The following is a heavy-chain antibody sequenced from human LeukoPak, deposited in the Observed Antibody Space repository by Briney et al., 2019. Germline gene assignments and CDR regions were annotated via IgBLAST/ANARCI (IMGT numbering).Heavy chain of an antibody. CDR1: GFTFSSYW. D-gene: IGHD6-13*01. Sequence: GGSLRLSCAASGFTFSSYWMSWVRQAPGKGLEWVANIKQDGSEKYYVDSVKGRFTISRDNAKNSLYLQMNSLRAEDTAVYYCARDRRDSWSRGNDYWGQGTLVTVSS. CDR3: ARDRRDSWSRGNDY. CDR2: IKQDGSEK. V-gene: IGHV3-7*01. J-gene: IGHJ4*02.